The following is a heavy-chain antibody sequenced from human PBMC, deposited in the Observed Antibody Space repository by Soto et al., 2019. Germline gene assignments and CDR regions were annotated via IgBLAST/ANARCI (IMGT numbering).Heavy chain of an antibody. CDR2: ISGSGGST. CDR3: AKGVRSYYYYGLDF. V-gene: IGHV3-23*01. J-gene: IGHJ6*02. D-gene: IGHD3-22*01. CDR1: GFTFSSYG. Sequence: GGSLRLSCAASGFTFSSYGMTWVRQAPGKGLEWVSGISGSGGSTYYAESVKGRFTISRDNSKNTMYLQMNSLRAEDTAVYYCAKGVRSYYYYGLDFWGQGTTVIVSS.